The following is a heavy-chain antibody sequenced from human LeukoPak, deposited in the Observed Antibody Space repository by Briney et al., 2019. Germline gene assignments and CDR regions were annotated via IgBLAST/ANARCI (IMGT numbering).Heavy chain of an antibody. CDR1: GYSFTSYW. J-gene: IGHJ2*01. Sequence: SGEPLKISCKGSGYSFTSYWIGWVRQMPGKGLGWRGIIYPGDSDTRYSPSSQGQVTISADKSISTAYLQWSSLKASDTAMYYCARRKYSSDGWYFDLWGRGTLVTVSS. CDR3: ARRKYSSDGWYFDL. V-gene: IGHV5-51*01. CDR2: IYPGDSDT. D-gene: IGHD6-19*01.